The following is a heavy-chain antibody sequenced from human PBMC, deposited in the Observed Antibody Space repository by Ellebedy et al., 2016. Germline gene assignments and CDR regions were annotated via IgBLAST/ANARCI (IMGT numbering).Heavy chain of an antibody. J-gene: IGHJ6*02. CDR3: AKDPATTGVATLGGMAV. CDR1: GFTFSHYG. V-gene: IGHV3-30*18. CDR2: ISYTGENV. Sequence: GGSLRLXXAASGFTFSHYGMHWVRQAPDKGLEWLAVISYTGENVFYTASVKGRFTISRDNSKNTVHLELKSLRPDDSAVYYCAKDPATTGVATLGGMAVWGQGTTVTVSS. D-gene: IGHD4-23*01.